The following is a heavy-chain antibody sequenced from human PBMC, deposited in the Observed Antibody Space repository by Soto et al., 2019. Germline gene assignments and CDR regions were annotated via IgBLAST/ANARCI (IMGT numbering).Heavy chain of an antibody. V-gene: IGHV5-10-1*01. D-gene: IGHD3-22*01. CDR2: IDPSDSYT. CDR1: GYIFTSYY. Sequence: GESLKISCKGSGYIFTSYYINWVRQMPGKGLEWMGRIDPSDSYTNYSPSFQGHVTISADKSISTAYLQWSSLKASGTAMYYCARPAVYYYDSSGYYQASDAFDIWGQGTMVTVSS. J-gene: IGHJ3*02. CDR3: ARPAVYYYDSSGYYQASDAFDI.